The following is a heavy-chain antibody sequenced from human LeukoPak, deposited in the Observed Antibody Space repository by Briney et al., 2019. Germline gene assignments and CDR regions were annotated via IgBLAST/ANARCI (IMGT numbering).Heavy chain of an antibody. CDR1: GYTFTTYW. J-gene: IGHJ4*02. V-gene: IGHV5-51*01. Sequence: GESLKLSCAGSGYTFTTYWICWVRQMPGKGLEWMGIISPADSDTRYSPSFQGQVTMSADKSISTAYLQWNSLKASDTAMYYCARDYSSCYYDYWVQGTLVTVSS. CDR2: ISPADSDT. CDR3: ARDYSSCYYDY. D-gene: IGHD6-19*01.